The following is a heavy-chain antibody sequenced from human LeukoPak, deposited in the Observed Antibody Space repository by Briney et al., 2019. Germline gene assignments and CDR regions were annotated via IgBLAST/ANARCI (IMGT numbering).Heavy chain of an antibody. Sequence: GGSLRLSCAASGFTFSSYAMSWVRRAPGKGLEWVSAISGSGGSTYYADSVKGRFTISRDNSKNTLYLQMNSLRAEDTAVYYCAKGAYYYDSSGLYYFDYWGQGTLVTVSS. CDR3: AKGAYYYDSSGLYYFDY. D-gene: IGHD3-22*01. CDR1: GFTFSSYA. CDR2: ISGSGGST. V-gene: IGHV3-23*01. J-gene: IGHJ4*02.